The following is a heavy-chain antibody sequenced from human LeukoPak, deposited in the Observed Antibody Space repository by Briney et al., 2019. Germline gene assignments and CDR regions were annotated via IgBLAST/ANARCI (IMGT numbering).Heavy chain of an antibody. Sequence: SETLSLTCTVSGGSLSGFYWSWIRQPPGNGLEWIGFIYYSGSTNYSPSLKSRVTISVDTSKNQFSLKLTSVTAADTAMYYCARHGAAAGHFYYYGMDVWGQGTTVTVYS. CDR3: ARHGAAAGHFYYYGMDV. J-gene: IGHJ6*02. D-gene: IGHD6-13*01. V-gene: IGHV4-59*08. CDR2: IYYSGST. CDR1: GGSLSGFY.